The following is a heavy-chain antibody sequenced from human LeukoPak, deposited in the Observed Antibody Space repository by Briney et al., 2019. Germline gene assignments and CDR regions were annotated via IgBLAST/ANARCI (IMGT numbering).Heavy chain of an antibody. CDR3: ARDLDSSGWRKAFDI. J-gene: IGHJ3*02. D-gene: IGHD6-19*01. CDR1: GGTFSSYA. V-gene: IGHV1-69*13. Sequence: GASAKVPCKASGGTFSSYAISWVRQAPGQGLEWMGGIIPIFGTANYAQKFQGRVTITADESTSTAYMELSSLRSEGTAVYYCARDLDSSGWRKAFDIWGQGTMVTVSS. CDR2: IIPIFGTA.